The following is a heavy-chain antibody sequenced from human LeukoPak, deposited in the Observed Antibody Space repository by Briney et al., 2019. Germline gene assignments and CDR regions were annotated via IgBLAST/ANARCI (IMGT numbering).Heavy chain of an antibody. CDR2: IFYSGSI. J-gene: IGHJ4*02. V-gene: IGHV4-59*01. CDR3: ARHRGNYFPDY. D-gene: IGHD4-11*01. Sequence: PSETLSLTCTVSGGSLSGYYWTWIRQSPGKGLEWIAYIFYSGSINYNPSLKSRLTISLDTSKNQLSLKPTSVTAADTAVYYCARHRGNYFPDYWGQGTLVTVSS. CDR1: GGSLSGYY.